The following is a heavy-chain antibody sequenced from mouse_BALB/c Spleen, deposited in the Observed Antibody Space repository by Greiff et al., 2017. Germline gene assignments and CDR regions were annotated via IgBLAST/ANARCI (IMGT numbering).Heavy chain of an antibody. CDR3: ACQRWLKGAMDY. CDR2: ILPGSGST. CDR1: GYTFSSYW. Sequence: VQLQQSGAELMKPGASVKISCKATGYTFSSYWIEWVKQRPGHGLEWIGEILPGSGSTNYNEKFKGKATFTADTSSNTAYMQLSSLTSEDSAVYYCACQRWLKGAMDYWGQGTSVTVSS. V-gene: IGHV1-9*01. J-gene: IGHJ4*01. D-gene: IGHD2-3*01.